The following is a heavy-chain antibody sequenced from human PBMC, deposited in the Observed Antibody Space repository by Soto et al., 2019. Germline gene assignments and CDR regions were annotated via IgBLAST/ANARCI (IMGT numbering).Heavy chain of an antibody. J-gene: IGHJ6*02. CDR3: ARVGYYDSSGYYYYYYGMDV. CDR1: GHTFTSYG. Sequence: ASVKVSCKASGHTFTSYGISWVRQAPGQGLEWMGWISAYNGNTNYAQKLQGRVTMTTDTSTSTAYMELRSLRSDDTAVYYCARVGYYDSSGYYYYYYGMDVWGQGTTVTVSS. D-gene: IGHD3-22*01. CDR2: ISAYNGNT. V-gene: IGHV1-18*01.